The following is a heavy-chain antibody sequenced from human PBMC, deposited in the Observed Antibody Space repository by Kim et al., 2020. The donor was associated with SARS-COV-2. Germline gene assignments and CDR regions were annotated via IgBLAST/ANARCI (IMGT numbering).Heavy chain of an antibody. J-gene: IGHJ4*02. Sequence: NYARKFQGRVTITADESTSTAYMELSSLRSEDTAVYYCARALNGDYGLVDYWGQGPLVTVSS. D-gene: IGHD4-17*01. V-gene: IGHV1-69*01. CDR3: ARALNGDYGLVDY.